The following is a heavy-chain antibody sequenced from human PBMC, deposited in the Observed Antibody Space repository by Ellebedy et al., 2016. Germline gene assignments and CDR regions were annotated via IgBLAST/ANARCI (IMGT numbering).Heavy chain of an antibody. D-gene: IGHD6-13*01. CDR2: IYPGDSDT. CDR1: GYTLTAYW. J-gene: IGHJ4*02. CDR3: ARQRGLTASGPFEY. Sequence: GESLKISXKGSGYTLTAYWIGWVRQMPGKGLEWMGIIYPGDSDTTYSPSFQGQVTISADKSISTAYLQWSSLRASDTAMYYCARQRGLTASGPFEYWGQGTLVTVSS. V-gene: IGHV5-51*01.